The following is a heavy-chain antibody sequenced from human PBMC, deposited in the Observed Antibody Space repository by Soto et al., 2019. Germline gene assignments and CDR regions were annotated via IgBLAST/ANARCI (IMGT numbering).Heavy chain of an antibody. CDR2: INAGNGDS. V-gene: IGHV1-3*01. J-gene: IGHJ4*02. D-gene: IGHD4-4*01. Sequence: XSVKVSCNASEYTFSSYTLHLVRQAPGQRLECMGWINAGNGDSKYSQKFQGRVSISRDTSASTASMELSSLTSEDTAVYYCARELQGLYYFDDWGQGTLVTVSS. CDR1: EYTFSSYT. CDR3: ARELQGLYYFDD.